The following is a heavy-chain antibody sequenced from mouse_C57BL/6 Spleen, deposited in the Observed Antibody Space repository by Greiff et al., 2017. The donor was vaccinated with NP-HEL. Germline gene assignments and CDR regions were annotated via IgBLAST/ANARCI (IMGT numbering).Heavy chain of an antibody. CDR1: GYTFTSYW. D-gene: IGHD1-1*01. Sequence: VQLQQPGAELVRPGTSVKLSCKASGYTFTSYWMHWVKQRPGQGLEWIGVIDPSDSYTNYNQKFKGKATLTVDTSSSTAYMQLSSLTSEDSAVYYCARSITTVVATGYFDVWGTGTTVTVSS. J-gene: IGHJ1*03. V-gene: IGHV1-59*01. CDR2: IDPSDSYT. CDR3: ARSITTVVATGYFDV.